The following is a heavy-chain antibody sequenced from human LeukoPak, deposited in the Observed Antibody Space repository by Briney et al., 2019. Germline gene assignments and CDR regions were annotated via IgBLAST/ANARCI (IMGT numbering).Heavy chain of an antibody. Sequence: GGSLRLSCAASGNYWMHWVRQAPGKGLVWVSHINGDGSWTTYADSVKGRFTISKDNAKNTLYFQMISLTPEDTAVYYCVKVSHSDFWTGPFDPWGQGTLVTVFS. V-gene: IGHV3-74*01. CDR2: INGDGSWT. CDR3: VKVSHSDFWTGPFDP. J-gene: IGHJ5*02. CDR1: GNYW. D-gene: IGHD3/OR15-3a*01.